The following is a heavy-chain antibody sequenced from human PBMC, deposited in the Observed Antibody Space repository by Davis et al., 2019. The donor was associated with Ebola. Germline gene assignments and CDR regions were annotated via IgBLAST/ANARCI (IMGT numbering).Heavy chain of an antibody. J-gene: IGHJ4*02. Sequence: GESLKISCAASGFTVSSNYMSWVRQAPGKGLEWVSVIYSGGSTYYADSVKGRFTISRDNSKNTLYLQMNSLRAEDTAVYYCAREANTAMVYYFDYWGQGTLVTVSS. CDR1: GFTVSSNY. CDR3: AREANTAMVYYFDY. D-gene: IGHD5-18*01. CDR2: IYSGGST. V-gene: IGHV3-53*01.